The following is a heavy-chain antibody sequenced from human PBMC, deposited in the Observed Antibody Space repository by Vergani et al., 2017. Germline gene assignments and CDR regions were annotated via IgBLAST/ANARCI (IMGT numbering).Heavy chain of an antibody. CDR1: GFTFDDYA. V-gene: IGHV3-43*02. Sequence: EVQLVESGGGVVQPGGSLRLSCAASGFTFDDYAMHWVRQAPGKGLEWVSLISGDGGSTYYADSVKGRFTISRDNSKNSLYLQMNSLRTEDTALYYCAKDGDGYHPNPFYYYYGMDVWGQGTTVTVSS. J-gene: IGHJ6*02. D-gene: IGHD5-24*01. CDR3: AKDGDGYHPNPFYYYYGMDV. CDR2: ISGDGGST.